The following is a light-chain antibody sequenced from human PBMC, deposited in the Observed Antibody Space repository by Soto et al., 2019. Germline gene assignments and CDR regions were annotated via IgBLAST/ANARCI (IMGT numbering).Light chain of an antibody. J-gene: IGLJ2*01. CDR1: SGSVSTSYH. CDR2: STN. CDR3: MLYMRTGISL. V-gene: IGLV8-61*01. Sequence: QTVVTQEPSISVSPGGTVTFTCRLSSGSVSTSYHPSWYQQTPGQTPRTLIYSTNIRSSGVPDRFSGSILGNKAALTITGAQADDESDYYCMLYMRTGISLFGGGTKLTVL.